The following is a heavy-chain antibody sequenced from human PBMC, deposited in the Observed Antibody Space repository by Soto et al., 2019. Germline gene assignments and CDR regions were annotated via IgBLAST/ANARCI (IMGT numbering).Heavy chain of an antibody. V-gene: IGHV1-18*01. CDR2: IIPINGKT. CDR3: AKSKVRDYVDGFAP. CDR1: GGTFSSYA. Sequence: ASVKVSCKASGGTFSSYAISWVRQAPGQGLEWMGGIIPINGKTNYAQKLQGRVTMTTDTSTSTAYMELRSLRSDDTAVYYCAKSKVRDYVDGFAPWGQGTLVTVSS. D-gene: IGHD4-17*01. J-gene: IGHJ5*02.